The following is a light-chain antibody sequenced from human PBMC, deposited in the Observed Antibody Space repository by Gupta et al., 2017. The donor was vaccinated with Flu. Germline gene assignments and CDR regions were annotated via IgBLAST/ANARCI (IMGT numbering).Light chain of an antibody. CDR2: KAS. CDR1: QTISNW. CDR3: QHYNSYPWT. V-gene: IGKV1-5*03. J-gene: IGKJ1*01. Sequence: DIQMTQSPSTLSASVGDRVTITCRASQTISNWLAWYQQMPGKAHKLLIYKASSLEGGVPSRFSGSGSGTEFTLTISSLQPDDFATYYCQHYNSYPWTFGQGTKVEVK.